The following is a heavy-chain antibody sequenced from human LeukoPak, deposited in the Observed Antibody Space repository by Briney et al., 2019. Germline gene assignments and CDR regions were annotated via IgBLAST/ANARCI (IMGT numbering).Heavy chain of an antibody. Sequence: PSETLSLTCAVYGESFGDYYWSWVRQPPGKGLEWIGQINHSGTTYYNPSLESRVIISIDTSKNQFSLRLTSVTAADTAVYYCARLTRSWGQGTLVTVSS. D-gene: IGHD1-14*01. CDR3: ARLTRS. CDR1: GESFGDYY. V-gene: IGHV4-34*01. J-gene: IGHJ5*02. CDR2: INHSGTT.